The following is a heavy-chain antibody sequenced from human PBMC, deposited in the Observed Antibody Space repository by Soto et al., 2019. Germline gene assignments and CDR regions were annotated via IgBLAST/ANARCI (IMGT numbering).Heavy chain of an antibody. CDR3: ARGYCTNGVCCGGYYGMDV. D-gene: IGHD2-8*01. CDR1: GFTFTEYG. CDR2: IWYDGSDE. V-gene: IGHV3-33*01. J-gene: IGHJ6*02. Sequence: GGSLRLSCVVSGFTFTEYGMHWVRQAPGKGLEWVAVIWYDGSDEKYADSVKGRFTISRDDSKNTVSLQMNSLRAEDTAVYYCARGYCTNGVCCGGYYGMDVWGQGTTVTVSS.